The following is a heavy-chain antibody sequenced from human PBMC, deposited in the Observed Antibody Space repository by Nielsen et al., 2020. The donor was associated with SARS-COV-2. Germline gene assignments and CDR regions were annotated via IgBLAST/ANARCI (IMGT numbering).Heavy chain of an antibody. J-gene: IGHJ4*02. D-gene: IGHD6-19*01. CDR3: AREGVAGGYYFDY. CDR1: GFTFSDYY. Sequence: GGSLRLSCAASGFTFSDYYMSWIRQAPGKGLEWVSSISSSSSYIYYADSVKGRFTISRDNAKNSLYLQMNSLRAEDTAVYYCAREGVAGGYYFDYWGQGTLVTVSS. CDR2: ISSSSSYI. V-gene: IGHV3-11*06.